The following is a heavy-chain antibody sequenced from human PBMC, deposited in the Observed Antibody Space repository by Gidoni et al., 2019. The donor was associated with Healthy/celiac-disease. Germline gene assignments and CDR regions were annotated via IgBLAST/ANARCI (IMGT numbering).Heavy chain of an antibody. J-gene: IGHJ3*02. Sequence: QVQLVQSGAEVKKPGSSVKVSCKASGGSLSSYAISWVRQAPGQGLEWMGGLIPIFGTANYAQKFQGRVTITADESTSTAYMELSSLRSEYTAVYYCARDGFWSFGGVIVIDDAFDIWGQGTMVTVSS. V-gene: IGHV1-69*01. CDR1: GGSLSSYA. D-gene: IGHD3-16*02. CDR3: ARDGFWSFGGVIVIDDAFDI. CDR2: LIPIFGTA.